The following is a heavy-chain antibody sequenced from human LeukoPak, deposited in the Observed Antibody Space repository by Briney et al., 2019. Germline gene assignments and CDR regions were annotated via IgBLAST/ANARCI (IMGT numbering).Heavy chain of an antibody. Sequence: ASVKVSCKASGYTFTSYYMLWVRQAPGQGLEWMGISNPSGGSTSYAQKFQGRVTMTRDMSTSTVYMELSSLRSEDTAVYYCARARHYDSSGYPRFDPWGQGTLVTVSS. D-gene: IGHD3-22*01. V-gene: IGHV1-46*01. J-gene: IGHJ5*02. CDR2: SNPSGGST. CDR1: GYTFTSYY. CDR3: ARARHYDSSGYPRFDP.